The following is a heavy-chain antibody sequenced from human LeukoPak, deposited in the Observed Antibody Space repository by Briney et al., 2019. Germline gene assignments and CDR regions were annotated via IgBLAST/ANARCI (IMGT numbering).Heavy chain of an antibody. J-gene: IGHJ6*02. D-gene: IGHD4-17*01. CDR2: IYYSGST. CDR1: GGSFSGYY. CDR3: ARLSTTSNYYYGMDV. V-gene: IGHV4-59*08. Sequence: SETLSLTCAVYGGSFSGYYWSWIRQPPGKGLEWIGYIYYSGSTNYNPSLKSRVTISVDTSKNQFSLKLSSVTAADTAVYYCARLSTTSNYYYGMDVWGQGTTVTVSS.